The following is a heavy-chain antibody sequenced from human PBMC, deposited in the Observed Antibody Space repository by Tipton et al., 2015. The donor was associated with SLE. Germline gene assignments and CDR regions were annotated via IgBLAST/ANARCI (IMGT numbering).Heavy chain of an antibody. D-gene: IGHD2-2*01. CDR3: ARDRRRRAHQVLRSSYYHYLDV. Sequence: TLSLTCIVSGGSFSSHLWSWIRQPPGKGLEWIGYIYYSGSTYYNPSLKSRVTMSADTTKNQLSLNLSSVTAADTAVYYCARDRRRRAHQVLRSSYYHYLDVWGKGTTVTVSS. CDR2: IYYSGST. CDR1: GGSFSSHL. V-gene: IGHV4-59*11. J-gene: IGHJ6*03.